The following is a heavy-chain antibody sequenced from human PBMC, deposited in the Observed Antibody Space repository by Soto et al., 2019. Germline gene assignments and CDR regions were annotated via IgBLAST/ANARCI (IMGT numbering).Heavy chain of an antibody. D-gene: IGHD1-26*01. CDR1: GFRFNSYC. CDR2: IGARSNYI. V-gene: IGHV3-21*02. Sequence: EVQLVESGGGLVQPGGSLRVSCAASGFRFNSYCINWVRQAPQKGLEWVSLIGARSNYIYSADSVKGRFTISRANARNSLYLQMDSLRVEDTAVYYCVRENEMAGATSAFEYWGQGTPVTVSS. CDR3: VRENEMAGATSAFEY. J-gene: IGHJ4*02.